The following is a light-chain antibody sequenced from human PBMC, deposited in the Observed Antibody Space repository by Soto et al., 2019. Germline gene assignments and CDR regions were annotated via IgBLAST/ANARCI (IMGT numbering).Light chain of an antibody. V-gene: IGKV1-17*01. Sequence: DIQMTQSPSSLSASVGDRVTITCRASQGMRYALGWYQQKSGAAPKRLIYGASILQNGVPSRFGGSGSGTEFTLTISSLQPEDFATYYCLQYNSHPLTFGQGTKVEIK. CDR3: LQYNSHPLT. CDR2: GAS. CDR1: QGMRYA. J-gene: IGKJ1*01.